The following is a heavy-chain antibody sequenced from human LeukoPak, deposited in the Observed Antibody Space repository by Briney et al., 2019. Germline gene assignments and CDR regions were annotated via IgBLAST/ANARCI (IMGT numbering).Heavy chain of an antibody. J-gene: IGHJ6*02. Sequence: GESLKISCKGSGYSFTSYWIGWVRQMPGKGLEWMWIIYPGDSDTRYSPSFQGQVTISADKPISAAYLQSSSQKASNTDMYYCARHVGSMASEYYYYGMDVWGQGTTVTVSS. CDR1: GYSFTSYW. CDR2: IYPGDSDT. V-gene: IGHV5-51*01. CDR3: ARHVGSMASEYYYYGMDV. D-gene: IGHD2-15*01.